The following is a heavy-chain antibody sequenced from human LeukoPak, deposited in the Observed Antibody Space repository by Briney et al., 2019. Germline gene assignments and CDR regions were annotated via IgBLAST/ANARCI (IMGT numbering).Heavy chain of an antibody. J-gene: IGHJ6*04. D-gene: IGHD6-13*01. CDR3: AKRAAAGSGYYNFFVDV. Sequence: GGSLRLSCTASQFTFSTYAMSWVRQAPGKGLEWVSGISTSDSRTYYADSVKGRFVISRDDSKNTLYLQMNSLRAEDTAVYYCAKRAAAGSGYYNFFVDVWGNGTSVTVSS. CDR1: QFTFSTYA. CDR2: ISTSDSRT. V-gene: IGHV3-23*01.